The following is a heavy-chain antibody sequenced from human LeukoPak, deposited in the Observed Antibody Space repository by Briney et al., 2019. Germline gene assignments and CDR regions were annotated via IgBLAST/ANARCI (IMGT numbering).Heavy chain of an antibody. CDR3: ARRNSVWGSYRYAY. CDR2: INHSGST. D-gene: IGHD3-16*02. V-gene: IGHV4-34*01. J-gene: IGHJ4*02. CDR1: GFTFSSYS. Sequence: LPLSCAASGFTFSSYSMNWVRQAPGKGLEWIGEINHSGSTNYNPSLKSRVTISVDTSKNQFSLKLSSVTAADTAVYYCARRNSVWGSYRYAYWGQGTLVTVSS.